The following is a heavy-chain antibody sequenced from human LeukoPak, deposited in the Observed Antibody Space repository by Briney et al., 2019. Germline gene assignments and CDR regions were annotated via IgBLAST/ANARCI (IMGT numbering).Heavy chain of an antibody. CDR2: ISYDGSKK. Sequence: GGSLRLSCAASGFTFDDYAMHWVRQAPGKGLEWVTFISYDGSKKAFADSVKGRFTISRDNSQNTVYLQMNSLRPEDSAMYYCARDTYYYYDSSGQTDYWGQGTLVTVSS. D-gene: IGHD3-22*01. J-gene: IGHJ4*02. V-gene: IGHV3-30*04. CDR3: ARDTYYYYDSSGQTDY. CDR1: GFTFDDYA.